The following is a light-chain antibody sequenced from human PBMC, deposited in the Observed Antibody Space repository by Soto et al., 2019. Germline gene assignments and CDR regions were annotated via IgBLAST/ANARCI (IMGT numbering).Light chain of an antibody. Sequence: EIVLTQYPGTLSLSPGEGATLSCRASQSVASSYLAWYQQKPGQAPRLIIYGASNRATGTPDRFSGGGSGTDFTLTISRLEPEDFAVYYCQQYGSSSFTFGQGTKLEIK. CDR2: GAS. V-gene: IGKV3-20*01. J-gene: IGKJ2*01. CDR3: QQYGSSSFT. CDR1: QSVASSY.